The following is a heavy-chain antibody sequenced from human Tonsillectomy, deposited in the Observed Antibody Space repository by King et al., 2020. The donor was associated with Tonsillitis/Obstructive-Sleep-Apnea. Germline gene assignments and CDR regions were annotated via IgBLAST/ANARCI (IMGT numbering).Heavy chain of an antibody. CDR2: IDVGVGST. CDR1: GFTFTYYA. Sequence: VQLVESGGVLVQPGGSLRLSCAASGFTFTYYAMSWVRQAPGRGLEWVSAIDVGVGSTYSADSVKGRFTISRDNSKNTLYLQMNSLRAEDTAVYYCARKASGYDLDYWGQGTLVTVSS. CDR3: ARKASGYDLDY. J-gene: IGHJ4*02. V-gene: IGHV3-23*04. D-gene: IGHD5-12*01.